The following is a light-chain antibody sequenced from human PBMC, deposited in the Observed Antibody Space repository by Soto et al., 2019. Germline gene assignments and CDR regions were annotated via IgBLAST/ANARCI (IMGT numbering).Light chain of an antibody. CDR1: SSNIGSQF. J-gene: IGLJ3*02. CDR2: RTD. CDR3: ASSDDSVRWM. Sequence: QSVLTQPPSASGAPGQRVTISCSGGSSNIGSQFVYWYHQVPGRAPKLLIYRTDQRPSGVPDRFAGSKYGASASLAISGLQSEDEGDYFCASSDDSVRWMFGGGTQLTVL. V-gene: IGLV1-47*01.